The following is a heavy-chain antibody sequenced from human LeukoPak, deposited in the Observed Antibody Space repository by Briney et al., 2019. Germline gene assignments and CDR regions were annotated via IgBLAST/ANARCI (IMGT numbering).Heavy chain of an antibody. CDR1: GFTFSSYG. Sequence: GRSLRLSCAASGFTFSSYGMHWVRQAPGKGLEWVAVISYDGSNKYYADSVKGRFTISRDNSKNTLYLQMNSLRAEDTAVYYCAKDTLTYYYDRGSYFDYWGQGTLVTVSS. V-gene: IGHV3-30*18. CDR3: AKDTLTYYYDRGSYFDY. D-gene: IGHD3-22*01. J-gene: IGHJ4*02. CDR2: ISYDGSNK.